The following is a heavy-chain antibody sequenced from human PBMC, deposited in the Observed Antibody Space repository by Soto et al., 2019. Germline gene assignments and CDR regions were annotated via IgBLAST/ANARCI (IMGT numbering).Heavy chain of an antibody. D-gene: IGHD2-21*02. CDR2: IYYSGST. CDR1: GGSISSGDYY. Sequence: QVQLQESGPGLVKPSQTLSFTCTVSGGSISSGDYYWSWIRQPPGKGLEWIGYIYYSGSTYYNPSLKSRVTISVDTSKNQFSLKLSSVTAADTAVYYCARDQAVVTPGGWYFDLWGRGTLVTVSS. V-gene: IGHV4-30-4*01. J-gene: IGHJ2*01. CDR3: ARDQAVVTPGGWYFDL.